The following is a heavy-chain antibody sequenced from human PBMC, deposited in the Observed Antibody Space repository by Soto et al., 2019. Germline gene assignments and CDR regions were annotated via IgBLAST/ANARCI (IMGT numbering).Heavy chain of an antibody. V-gene: IGHV4-30-2*01. Sequence: PSETLSLTCAVSGGSISSGGYSWSWIRQPPGKGLEWIGYIYHSGSTYYNPSLKSRVTISVDRSKNQFSLKLSSVTAADTAVYYCARAIRGYSYGYYYYFDYWGQGTLVTVSS. J-gene: IGHJ4*02. CDR2: IYHSGST. D-gene: IGHD5-18*01. CDR3: ARAIRGYSYGYYYYFDY. CDR1: GGSISSGGYS.